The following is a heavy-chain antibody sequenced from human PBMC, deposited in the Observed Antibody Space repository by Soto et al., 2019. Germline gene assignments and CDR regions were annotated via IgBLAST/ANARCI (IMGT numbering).Heavy chain of an antibody. D-gene: IGHD6-19*01. J-gene: IGHJ5*02. CDR3: ASRRGSSGCYRWFDP. Sequence: EVQLLESGGGLVQPGGSLRLSCAGSGSTFSDYAMNWVRQAPGKGLEWVSVISDNGIKTYYADSVKGRFTISRDNSKNTLYLQMNSLRAEDTAVYYCASRRGSSGCYRWFDPWGQGTLVTVSA. CDR1: GSTFSDYA. V-gene: IGHV3-23*01. CDR2: ISDNGIKT.